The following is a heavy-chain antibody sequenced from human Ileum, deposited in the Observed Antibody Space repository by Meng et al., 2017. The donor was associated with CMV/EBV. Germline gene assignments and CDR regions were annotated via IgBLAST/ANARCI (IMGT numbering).Heavy chain of an antibody. D-gene: IGHD7-27*01. CDR1: GNIFTGYY. CDR2: INLTSGVI. Sequence: LVEAGAKLKQPGASVHVSCKASGNIFTGYYTPWLRQAPGKGLEWVGCINLTSGVIDFTKKLPGRITLTRVTSTTTASMELTRLIYADTAVYYCARENWVYDYWGQGTLVTVSS. V-gene: IGHV1-2*02. CDR3: ARENWVYDY. J-gene: IGHJ4*02.